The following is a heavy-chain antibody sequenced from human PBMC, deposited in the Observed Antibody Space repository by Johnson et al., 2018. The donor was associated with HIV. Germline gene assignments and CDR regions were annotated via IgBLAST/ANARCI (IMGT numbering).Heavy chain of an antibody. Sequence: QVLLVESGGGVVQPGQSLRLSCAASGLTFSSYGMHWVRQAPGKGLEWVALISYDGSNKYSADSVKGRFTISRDISKNTLYLQMNSLRPEDTAVYYCAKPLPRWFAPLETAFDIWGQGTMVTVSS. CDR2: ISYDGSNK. V-gene: IGHV3-30*18. D-gene: IGHD3-9*01. CDR1: GLTFSSYG. CDR3: AKPLPRWFAPLETAFDI. J-gene: IGHJ3*02.